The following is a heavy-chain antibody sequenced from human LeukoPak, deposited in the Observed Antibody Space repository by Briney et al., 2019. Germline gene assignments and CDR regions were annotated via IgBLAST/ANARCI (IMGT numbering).Heavy chain of an antibody. V-gene: IGHV3-15*01. Sequence: GGSLRLSCAASGFTFSSYAMSWVRQAPGKGLEWVGRIKSKTDGGTTDYAAPVKGRFTISRDDSKNTLYLQMNSLKTEDTAVYYCTTGVTAIRNYWGQGTLVTVSS. CDR1: GFTFSSYA. D-gene: IGHD2-21*02. J-gene: IGHJ4*02. CDR2: IKSKTDGGTT. CDR3: TTGVTAIRNY.